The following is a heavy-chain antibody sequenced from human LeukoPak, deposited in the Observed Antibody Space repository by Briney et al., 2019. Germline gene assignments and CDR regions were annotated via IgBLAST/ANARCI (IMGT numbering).Heavy chain of an antibody. CDR3: ARDLYSYYYGSGSPYLFDP. D-gene: IGHD3-10*01. J-gene: IGHJ5*02. CDR2: ISSSGSTI. V-gene: IGHV3-11*01. Sequence: GGSLRLSCAASGFTFSDYYMSWIRQAPGKGLEWVSYISSSGSTIYYADSVKGRFTISRGNAKNSLYLQMNSLRAEDTAVYYCARDLYSYYYGSGSPYLFDPWGQGTLVTVSS. CDR1: GFTFSDYY.